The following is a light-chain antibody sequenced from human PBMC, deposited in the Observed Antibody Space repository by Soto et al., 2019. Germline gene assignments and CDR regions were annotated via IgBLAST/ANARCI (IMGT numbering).Light chain of an antibody. CDR1: SSDVGGYNY. J-gene: IGLJ1*01. V-gene: IGLV2-14*01. CDR3: TSYTSNTALV. CDR2: EVT. Sequence: QSALTQPPSASGSPGQSVAISCTGTSSDVGGYNYVSWYQQHPGKAPKLMIYEVTNRPSGVSDRFSGSKSGSTASLTISGLQAEDEADYHCTSYTSNTALVFGTGTKLTVL.